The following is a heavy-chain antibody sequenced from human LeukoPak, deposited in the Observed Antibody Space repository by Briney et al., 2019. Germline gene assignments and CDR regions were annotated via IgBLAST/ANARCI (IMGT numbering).Heavy chain of an antibody. D-gene: IGHD2/OR15-2a*01. V-gene: IGHV1-2*06. Sequence: ASVKVSCKASGYTFTGYYMHWVRQAPGQGLEWMGRINPNSGGTNYAQKFQGRVTMTRDTTISTAYMELSRLRSDDTAVYSCARGGLRSSYYYYYMDVWGKGTTVTVSS. CDR3: ARGGLRSSYYYYYMDV. J-gene: IGHJ6*03. CDR1: GYTFTGYY. CDR2: INPNSGGT.